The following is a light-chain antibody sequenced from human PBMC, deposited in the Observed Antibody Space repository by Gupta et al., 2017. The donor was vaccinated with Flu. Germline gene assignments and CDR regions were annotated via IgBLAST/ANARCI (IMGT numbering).Light chain of an antibody. CDR1: QSVSSY. V-gene: IGKV3-11*01. J-gene: IGKJ4*01. Sequence: EIVLTQSPASLSLSPGERATLSCRASQSVSSYLAWYQQKPGQAPRLLIYDASNSATGVPARFSGSGSGSALTLTIISREPEAFAVYYCHYPSNCPFTFGGGTKVEIK. CDR2: DAS. CDR3: HYPSNCPFT.